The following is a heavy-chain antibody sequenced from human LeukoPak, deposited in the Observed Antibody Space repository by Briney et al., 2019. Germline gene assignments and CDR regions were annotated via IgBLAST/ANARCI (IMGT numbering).Heavy chain of an antibody. CDR3: AKGGRHGHSSYERGYFDF. V-gene: IGHV3-30*02. Sequence: GGCLRLSCAASGFTFSNYDMHWVRQAPGKGLEWVAFIQYSGSKKYYVDSVEGRFTISRDNSKNTLSVQMNSLRTEDTAVYYCAKGGRHGHSSYERGYFDFWGPGALVTVSS. CDR1: GFTFSNYD. J-gene: IGHJ4*02. D-gene: IGHD2-15*01. CDR2: IQYSGSKK.